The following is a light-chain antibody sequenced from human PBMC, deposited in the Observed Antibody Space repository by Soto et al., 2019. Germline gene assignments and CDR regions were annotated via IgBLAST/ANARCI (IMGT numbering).Light chain of an antibody. J-gene: IGKJ1*01. Sequence: ITQAAATLTECPGGEATLSYRVSQSVSSNYSAWHQQKPGQGPRLLIYGASSRATGIPDRFSGSGSGTDFTLTISSLQPEDFATYYCQQANSLPWTFGQGTKVDI. CDR3: QQANSLPWT. CDR1: QSVSSNY. V-gene: IGKV3D-7*01. CDR2: GAS.